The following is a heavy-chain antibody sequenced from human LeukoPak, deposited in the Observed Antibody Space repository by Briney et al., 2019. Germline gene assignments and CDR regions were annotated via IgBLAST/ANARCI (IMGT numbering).Heavy chain of an antibody. Sequence: GGSLRHSCAAPGCTFSSWGMHWVRQAPGKGRERVASIRNDGSNKDYEDSVKGRFTSSRDNSMSMLYLQMNSLRAEDTAVYYCAKDRGRAVAGTVGYWGLGTLVTVSS. D-gene: IGHD6-19*01. CDR2: IRNDGSNK. CDR1: GCTFSSWG. J-gene: IGHJ4*02. CDR3: AKDRGRAVAGTVGY. V-gene: IGHV3-30*02.